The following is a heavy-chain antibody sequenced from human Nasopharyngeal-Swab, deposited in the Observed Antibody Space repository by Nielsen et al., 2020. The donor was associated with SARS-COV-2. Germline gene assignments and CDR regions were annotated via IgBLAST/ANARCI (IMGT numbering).Heavy chain of an antibody. V-gene: IGHV5-10-1*01. CDR1: GYSFTSYW. D-gene: IGHD1-7*01. J-gene: IGHJ4*02. Sequence: VESLKISCKGSGYSFTSYWISWVRQMHGKGLEWMGRIDPSDSYTNYSPSFQGHVTISADKSISTAYLQWSSLKASDTAMYYCARFSSGTIPSVDYWGQGTLVTVSS. CDR2: IDPSDSYT. CDR3: ARFSSGTIPSVDY.